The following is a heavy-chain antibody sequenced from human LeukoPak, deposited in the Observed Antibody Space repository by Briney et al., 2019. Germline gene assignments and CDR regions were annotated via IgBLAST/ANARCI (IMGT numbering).Heavy chain of an antibody. CDR1: GGSISSYY. Sequence: PSETLSLTCTVSGGSISSYYWSWIRQPPGKGLEWIGYIYYSGSTNYNPSLKSRVTMSVDTSKNQFSLKLSSVTAADTAVYYCARDYQGGYGDKTVDYWGQGTLVTVSS. J-gene: IGHJ4*02. V-gene: IGHV4-59*12. CDR2: IYYSGST. D-gene: IGHD5-18*01. CDR3: ARDYQGGYGDKTVDY.